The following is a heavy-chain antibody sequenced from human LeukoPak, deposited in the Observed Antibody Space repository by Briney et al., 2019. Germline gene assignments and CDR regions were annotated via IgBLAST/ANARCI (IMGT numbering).Heavy chain of an antibody. CDR3: VKDGWLQSLDY. Sequence: GGSLRLSCAASGFTFSSYGMHWVRQAPGKGPEWVAFIRFDGSGKYYAGSMKGRLTISRDNSKNTVYLQMESLRVEDTAFYYCVKDGWLQSLDYWGQGTLVAVSA. D-gene: IGHD5-18*01. J-gene: IGHJ4*02. V-gene: IGHV3-30*02. CDR2: IRFDGSGK. CDR1: GFTFSSYG.